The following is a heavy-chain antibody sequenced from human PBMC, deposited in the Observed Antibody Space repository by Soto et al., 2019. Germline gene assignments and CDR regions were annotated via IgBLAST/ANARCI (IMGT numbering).Heavy chain of an antibody. D-gene: IGHD5-12*01. CDR1: GFTFSSYA. J-gene: IGHJ3*02. Sequence: LRLSCAASGFTFSSYAMSWVRQAPGKGLEWVSAISGSGGSTYYADSVKGRFSISRDNSKNTLYLQMNSLRAEDTAVYYCAKDLEMATINAFDIWGQGTMVTVSS. V-gene: IGHV3-23*01. CDR3: AKDLEMATINAFDI. CDR2: ISGSGGST.